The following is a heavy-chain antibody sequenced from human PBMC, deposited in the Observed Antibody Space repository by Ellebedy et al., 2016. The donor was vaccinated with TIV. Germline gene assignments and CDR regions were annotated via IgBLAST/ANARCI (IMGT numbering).Heavy chain of an antibody. V-gene: IGHV1-18*04. CDR2: SSAYNGHT. J-gene: IGHJ4*02. Sequence: AASVKVSCKASGYPFPNYGVSWVRQAPGQGLEWVGWSSAYNGHTKYGQKFQARISLTTDTSMGTAYMELRSLRSDDTGVYFCARDVPADAAALLDYWGQGTRVTVSS. D-gene: IGHD2-2*01. CDR3: ARDVPADAAALLDY. CDR1: GYPFPNYG.